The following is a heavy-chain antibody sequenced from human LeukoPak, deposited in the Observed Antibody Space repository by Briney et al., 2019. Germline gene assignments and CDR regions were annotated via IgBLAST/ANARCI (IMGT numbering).Heavy chain of an antibody. CDR2: IWYDGNNK. J-gene: IGHJ4*02. CDR1: GFTFSSYG. CDR3: ALGGGGRNELDY. Sequence: GRSLTLSCAASGFTFSSYGMHWVRQAPAKGLEWVAVIWYDGNNKYYADSVKGLFANSRDNSKHKLYLQMNSLRAEDTAVYYCALGGGGRNELDYWGQGTLVTVSS. V-gene: IGHV3-33*01. D-gene: IGHD3-16*01.